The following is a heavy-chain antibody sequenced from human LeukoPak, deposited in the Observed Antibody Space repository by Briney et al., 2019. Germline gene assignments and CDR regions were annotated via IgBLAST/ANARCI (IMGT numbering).Heavy chain of an antibody. J-gene: IGHJ1*01. Sequence: PGGSLRLSCAASGFTFSSYAMSWVRQAPGKGLEWVSATGGSGGSTYYADSVKGRFTISRDNSKNTLHLQMNSLRAEDTAVYYCAKGRNCGGDCFEYFQHWGQGTLVTVSS. V-gene: IGHV3-23*01. CDR1: GFTFSSYA. D-gene: IGHD2-21*02. CDR2: TGGSGGST. CDR3: AKGRNCGGDCFEYFQH.